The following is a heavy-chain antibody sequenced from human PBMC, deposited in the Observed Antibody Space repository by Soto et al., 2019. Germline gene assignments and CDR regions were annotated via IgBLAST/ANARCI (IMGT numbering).Heavy chain of an antibody. CDR3: ARGGDYYDSSGYYYLDY. Sequence: QVQLVQSGAEVKKPGASVKVSCKASGYTFTSYDINWVRQATGQGLEWMGWMNPNSGNTGYAQKFQGRVTMTRNTSISTAYMELSSLRSEYTAVYYCARGGDYYDSSGYYYLDYWGQGTLVTVSS. CDR2: MNPNSGNT. CDR1: GYTFTSYD. V-gene: IGHV1-8*01. D-gene: IGHD3-22*01. J-gene: IGHJ4*02.